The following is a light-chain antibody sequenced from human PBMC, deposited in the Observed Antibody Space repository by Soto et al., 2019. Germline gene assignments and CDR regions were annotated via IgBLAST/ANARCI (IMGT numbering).Light chain of an antibody. Sequence: DIVMTQSPDSLAVSVGERATINCKSSQSVLYSSNNKNYLAWYQQKPGQPPKLLIYWASTRASGVPDRFSGSGSGTDFTLTISSLQAEDVAVYYCQQYYSTPSWTFGQGTKVEIK. CDR2: WAS. CDR3: QQYYSTPSWT. CDR1: QSVLYSSNNKNY. V-gene: IGKV4-1*01. J-gene: IGKJ1*01.